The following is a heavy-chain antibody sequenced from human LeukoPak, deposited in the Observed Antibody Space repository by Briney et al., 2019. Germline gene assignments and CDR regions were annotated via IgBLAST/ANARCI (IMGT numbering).Heavy chain of an antibody. Sequence: GGSLRLSCAVSGFTFSTFAMNLVRQAPGKGLEWVSSLSDSAVSSYYADSVKGRFTISRDNSKNTLYLQMNSLRAEDTATYYCAKAPDSSGFPSYFDSWGQGTLVGVSS. CDR1: GFTFSTFA. CDR2: LSDSAVSS. J-gene: IGHJ4*02. CDR3: AKAPDSSGFPSYFDS. D-gene: IGHD3-22*01. V-gene: IGHV3-23*01.